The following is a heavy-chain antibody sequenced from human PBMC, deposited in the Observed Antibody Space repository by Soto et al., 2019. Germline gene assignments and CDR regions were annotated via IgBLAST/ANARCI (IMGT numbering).Heavy chain of an antibody. D-gene: IGHD3-3*01. J-gene: IGHJ4*02. CDR3: ARRATYYDFWSGYVEDFDY. CDR2: ISYDGSNK. Sequence: QVQLVETGGGVVQPGRSLRLSCAASGFTFSSYAMHWVRQAPGKGLEWVAVISYDGSNKYYADSVKGRFTISRDNSKNTLYLQMNSLRAEDTAVYYCARRATYYDFWSGYVEDFDYWGQGTLVTVSS. CDR1: GFTFSSYA. V-gene: IGHV3-30-3*01.